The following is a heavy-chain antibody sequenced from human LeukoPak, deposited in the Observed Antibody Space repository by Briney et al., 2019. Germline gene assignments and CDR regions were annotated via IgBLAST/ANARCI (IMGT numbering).Heavy chain of an antibody. Sequence: GGSLRLSCAASGFTFSSYAMSWVRQGPGKGLEWVSAISGSGGSTYYADSVKGRFTISRDNSKNTLYLQMNSLRAEDTAVYYCAKAPGIAVAGTSDYWGQGTLVTVSS. CDR1: GFTFSSYA. CDR2: ISGSGGST. V-gene: IGHV3-23*01. CDR3: AKAPGIAVAGTSDY. D-gene: IGHD6-19*01. J-gene: IGHJ4*02.